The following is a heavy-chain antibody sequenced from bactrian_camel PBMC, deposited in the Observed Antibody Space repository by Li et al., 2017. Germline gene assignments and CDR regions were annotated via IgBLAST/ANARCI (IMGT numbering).Heavy chain of an antibody. Sequence: EVQLVESGGGLVQAGGSMRLSCAASGFKMSTAFMRWVRQAPGKGLEWVATINYAGDSTYYADSVKGRFTISQDNAKNTVYLQMDSLKPEDTGMYFCAADWAPGENWVKAALSNPNIFNYWGQGTQVTV. J-gene: IGHJ4*01. CDR3: AADWAPGENWVKAALSNPNIFNY. V-gene: IGHV3S40*01. CDR1: GFKMSTAF. CDR2: INYAGDST. D-gene: IGHD3*01.